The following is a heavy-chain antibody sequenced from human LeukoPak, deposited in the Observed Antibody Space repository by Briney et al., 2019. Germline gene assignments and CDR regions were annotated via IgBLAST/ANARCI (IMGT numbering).Heavy chain of an antibody. Sequence: GGSLRLSCAASGFTFSSYGMHWVRQAPGKGLEWVAFIRYDGSNKYYADSVKGRFTISRDNSKSTLYLQMNSLRAEDTAVYHCARRGLQNFDYWGQGILVTVSS. CDR3: ARRGLQNFDY. V-gene: IGHV3-30*02. D-gene: IGHD5-24*01. CDR1: GFTFSSYG. CDR2: IRYDGSNK. J-gene: IGHJ4*02.